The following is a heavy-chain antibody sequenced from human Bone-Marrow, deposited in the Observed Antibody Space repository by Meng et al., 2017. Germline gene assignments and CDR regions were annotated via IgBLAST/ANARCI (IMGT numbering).Heavy chain of an antibody. J-gene: IGHJ4*02. CDR1: SGSINSYF. CDR3: ARAIATRPDVFDY. V-gene: IGHV4-59*01. CDR2: ISYSGST. D-gene: IGHD6-6*01. Sequence: VKRQEAGPGLVKPSETLSLPCTVSSGSINSYFWSWIRQPPGKGPEWIGYISYSGSTNYNPSLKSRVTISVDTSKNQFSLKLSSVTAADTAVYYCARAIATRPDVFDYWGQGTPVTVSS.